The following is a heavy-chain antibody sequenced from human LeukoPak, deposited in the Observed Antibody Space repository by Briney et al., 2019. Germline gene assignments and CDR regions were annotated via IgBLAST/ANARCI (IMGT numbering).Heavy chain of an antibody. Sequence: PGGSLRLSCAASGFSSSSYWMHWVRQAPGKGLVWVSRINSDESTTTYADSVKGRFTISRDNAKNTLYLQMNSLRAEDTAVYYCARGSSRNLDYWGQGTLVNVSS. CDR3: ARGSSRNLDY. J-gene: IGHJ4*02. CDR1: GFSSSSYW. CDR2: INSDESTT. D-gene: IGHD6-19*01. V-gene: IGHV3-74*01.